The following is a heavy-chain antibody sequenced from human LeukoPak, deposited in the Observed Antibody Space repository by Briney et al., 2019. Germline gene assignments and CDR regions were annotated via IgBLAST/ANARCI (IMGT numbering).Heavy chain of an antibody. Sequence: SETLSLTCAVSGASISSSHWWSWVRQPPRKGLELIGEIYHGGSTNCNPSLKGRVTISVDRSNNQFSLRLTSVTAADTAVYYCARGEEHGSGTVHFDYWGQGTLVTVSS. CDR1: GASISSSHW. V-gene: IGHV4-4*02. D-gene: IGHD3-10*01. CDR2: IYHGGST. CDR3: ARGEEHGSGTVHFDY. J-gene: IGHJ4*02.